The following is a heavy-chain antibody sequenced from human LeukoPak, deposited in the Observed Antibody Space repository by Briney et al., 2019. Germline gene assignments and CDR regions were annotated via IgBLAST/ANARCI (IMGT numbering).Heavy chain of an antibody. D-gene: IGHD1-26*01. J-gene: IGHJ4*02. CDR2: IKQDGSTR. CDR3: ARDTVGSLDY. Sequence: GGSLRLSCAASGFTFSNSWMAWVRQAQGKGLEWLANIKQDGSTRHYADSLKGRFTISRDNPENSLYLQMNSLRADDTAVYYCARDTVGSLDYWGQGILVTVAS. CDR1: GFTFSNSW. V-gene: IGHV3-7*01.